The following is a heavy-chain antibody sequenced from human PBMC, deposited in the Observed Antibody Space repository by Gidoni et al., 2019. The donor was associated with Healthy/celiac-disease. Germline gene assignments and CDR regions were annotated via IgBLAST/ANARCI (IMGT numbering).Heavy chain of an antibody. V-gene: IGHV2-70*01. D-gene: IGHD3-16*01. CDR1: GFSLSTSGMC. CDR3: ARGGLWGVDY. CDR2: IDWDDEK. Sequence: QVTLRESDPALVNPTQTLTLTCTFPGFSLSTSGMCVSWIRQPPAKALEWLALIDWDDEKYYRTSLKTRLTISKDTSKNQVVRTMTNMDPVDTATDYCARGGLWGVDYWGQGTLVTVSS. J-gene: IGHJ4*02.